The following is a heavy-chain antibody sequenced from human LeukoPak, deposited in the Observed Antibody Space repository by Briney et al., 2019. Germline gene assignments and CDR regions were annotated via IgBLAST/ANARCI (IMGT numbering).Heavy chain of an antibody. J-gene: IGHJ4*02. Sequence: PGGSLRLSCAASGFTVSSNYMNWVRQAPGKGLEWVANIKQDGSETYCVDSVKGRFTISRDNAKNSLYLQMNSLRDEDTAVYYCARGGSGYSYGKIDSWGQGILVTVSS. CDR1: GFTVSSNY. CDR2: IKQDGSET. CDR3: ARGGSGYSYGKIDS. D-gene: IGHD5-18*01. V-gene: IGHV3-7*01.